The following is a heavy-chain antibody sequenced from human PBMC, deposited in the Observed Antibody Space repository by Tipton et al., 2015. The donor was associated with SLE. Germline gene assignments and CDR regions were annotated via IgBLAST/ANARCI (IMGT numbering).Heavy chain of an antibody. CDR1: GVSISSYY. Sequence: GLVKPSETLSLTCSVSGVSISSYYWTWIRQPPGKGLEWIGYISYSGRTNYNPSLKSRLTMSVDTSKNQFSLNLTSVTAADTAVYYCAREVGVVATGWFDPWGQGTLVTVSS. CDR3: AREVGVVATGWFDP. V-gene: IGHV4-59*01. D-gene: IGHD1-26*01. J-gene: IGHJ5*02. CDR2: ISYSGRT.